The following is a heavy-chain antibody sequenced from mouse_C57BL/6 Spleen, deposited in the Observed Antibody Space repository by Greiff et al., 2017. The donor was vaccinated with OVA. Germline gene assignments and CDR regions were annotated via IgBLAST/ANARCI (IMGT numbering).Heavy chain of an antibody. J-gene: IGHJ2*01. Sequence: VKLQESGPELVKPGASVKISCKASGYTFTDYYINWVKQRPGQGLEWIGWIFPGSGSTYYNEKFKGKATLTVDKSSSTAYMLLSSLTSEDSAVYFCARKDLPRYYFDYWGQGTTLTVSS. CDR1: GYTFTDYY. CDR3: ARKDLPRYYFDY. CDR2: IFPGSGST. V-gene: IGHV1-75*01. D-gene: IGHD5-5*01.